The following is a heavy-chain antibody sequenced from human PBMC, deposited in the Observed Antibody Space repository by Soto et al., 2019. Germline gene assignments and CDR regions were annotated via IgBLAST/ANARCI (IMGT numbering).Heavy chain of an antibody. CDR2: IYYSGST. J-gene: IGHJ6*02. Sequence: SETLSLTCIFSGGSINNYYWSWIRQPPGKGLEWIGWIYYSGSTKYNPSLKSRVTISLDTSKNQFPLKLSSVTAADTAVYFCARGILPAALGDSYYYYGLDVWGQGTTVTVSS. CDR1: GGSINNYY. CDR3: ARGILPAALGDSYYYYGLDV. V-gene: IGHV4-59*01. D-gene: IGHD2-2*01.